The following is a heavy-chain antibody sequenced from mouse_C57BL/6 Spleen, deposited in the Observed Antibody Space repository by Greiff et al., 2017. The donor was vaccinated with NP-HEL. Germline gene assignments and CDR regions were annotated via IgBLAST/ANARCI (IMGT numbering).Heavy chain of an antibody. D-gene: IGHD2-2*01. J-gene: IGHJ4*01. CDR3: ARGGYHDAMDY. CDR2: INYDGSST. Sequence: DVQLVESEGGLVQPGSSMKLSCTASGFTFSDYYMAWVRQVPEKGLEWVANINYDGSSTYYLDSLKSRFIISRDNAKNILYLQMSSLKSEDTATYYCARGGYHDAMDYWGQGTSVTVSS. V-gene: IGHV5-16*01. CDR1: GFTFSDYY.